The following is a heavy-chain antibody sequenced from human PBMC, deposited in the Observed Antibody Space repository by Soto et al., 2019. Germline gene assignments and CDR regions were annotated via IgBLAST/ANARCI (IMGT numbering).Heavy chain of an antibody. CDR3: ARDDEYSGNGMDV. D-gene: IGHD3-10*01. Sequence: QVQLVESGGGVVQPGRSLTLSCAASGFTFSNYGMHWVRQAPGKGLEWVAVILNDGSNRYHADSVKERFTISRDNSKNPLYLQMNSLRAEDTAVYYCARDDEYSGNGMDVWGQGTTVTVS. V-gene: IGHV3-33*01. J-gene: IGHJ6*02. CDR2: ILNDGSNR. CDR1: GFTFSNYG.